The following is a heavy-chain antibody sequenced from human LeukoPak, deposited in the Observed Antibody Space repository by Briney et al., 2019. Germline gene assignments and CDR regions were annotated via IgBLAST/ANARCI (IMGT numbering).Heavy chain of an antibody. J-gene: IGHJ4*02. CDR1: GFTFSSYG. D-gene: IGHD6-13*01. V-gene: IGHV3-30*18. CDR2: ISYDGRNK. Sequence: GGSLRLSCVASGFTFSSYGMHWVRQAPGKGLEWVALISYDGRNKCYVDSVKGRFTISRDNSKNTLYLQMNSLRAEDAAVYYCAKDIEAGYSSSWTIEYWGQGTLVTVSS. CDR3: AKDIEAGYSSSWTIEY.